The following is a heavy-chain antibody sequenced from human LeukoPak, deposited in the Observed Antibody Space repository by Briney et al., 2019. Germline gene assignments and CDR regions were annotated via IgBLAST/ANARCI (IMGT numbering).Heavy chain of an antibody. CDR1: GGSISSSSYY. Sequence: SETLSLTCTVSGGSISSSSYYWGWVRQPPGKGLEWIGSIYYSGSTYYNPSLNSRVTRSVNTSKNQFSLKLSSVTAADTAVYYCARGLLGYCSGGSCLWFDPWGQGTLVTVSS. CDR2: IYYSGST. J-gene: IGHJ5*02. CDR3: ARGLLGYCSGGSCLWFDP. V-gene: IGHV4-39*01. D-gene: IGHD2-15*01.